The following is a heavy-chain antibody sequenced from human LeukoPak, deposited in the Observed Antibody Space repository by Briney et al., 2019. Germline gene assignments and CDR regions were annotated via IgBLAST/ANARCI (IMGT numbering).Heavy chain of an antibody. CDR2: IIPIFGTA. V-gene: IGHV1-69*06. Sequence: SVKVSCKASGGTFSSYAISWVRQAPGQGLEWMGGIIPIFGTANYAQKFQGRVTMTEDTSTDTAYMELSSLRSEDTAVYYCATNYDILTGYYYWGQGTLVTVSS. D-gene: IGHD3-9*01. CDR1: GGTFSSYA. CDR3: ATNYDILTGYYY. J-gene: IGHJ4*02.